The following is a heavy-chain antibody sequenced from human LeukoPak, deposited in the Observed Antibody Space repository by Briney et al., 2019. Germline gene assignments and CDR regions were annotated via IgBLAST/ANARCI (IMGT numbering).Heavy chain of an antibody. D-gene: IGHD2-2*01. J-gene: IGHJ6*02. Sequence: SGTLSLTCAVSGDSISSSNWWTWVRQPPGKGLEWIGEIYHSGSTNYNPSLKSRVTISVDTSKNQYSLKMTSVTAADTAVYYCARWSVREYCTSTSCYFDQYYYYGMDVWGQGTTVTVSS. V-gene: IGHV4-4*02. CDR1: GDSISSSNW. CDR3: ARWSVREYCTSTSCYFDQYYYYGMDV. CDR2: IYHSGST.